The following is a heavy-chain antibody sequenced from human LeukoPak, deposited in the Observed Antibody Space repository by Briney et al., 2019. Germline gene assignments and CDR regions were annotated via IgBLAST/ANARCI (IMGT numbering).Heavy chain of an antibody. Sequence: VASVKVSCKASGYTFTSYDINWVRQATGQGLEWMGWMNPNSGNTGYAQKFQGRVTMTRNTSISTAYMELSSLRSEDTAVYYCARERDLSGGYSQSFDYWGQGTLVTVSS. CDR1: GYTFTSYD. CDR3: ARERDLSGGYSQSFDY. V-gene: IGHV1-8*01. J-gene: IGHJ4*02. D-gene: IGHD1-26*01. CDR2: MNPNSGNT.